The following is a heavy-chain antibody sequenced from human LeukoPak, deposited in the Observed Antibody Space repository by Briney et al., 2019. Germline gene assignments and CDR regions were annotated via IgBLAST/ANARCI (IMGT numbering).Heavy chain of an antibody. CDR1: GYTFTGYY. V-gene: IGHV1-2*02. CDR3: ASTYYDFWSGYYAPTHRTYYFDY. Sequence: ASVKVSCKASGYTFTGYYMHWVRQAPGQGLEWMGWINPNSGGTNYAQKFQGRVTRTRDTSISTAYMELSRLRSDDTAVYCCASTYYDFWSGYYAPTHRTYYFDYWGQGTLVTVSS. CDR2: INPNSGGT. J-gene: IGHJ4*02. D-gene: IGHD3-3*01.